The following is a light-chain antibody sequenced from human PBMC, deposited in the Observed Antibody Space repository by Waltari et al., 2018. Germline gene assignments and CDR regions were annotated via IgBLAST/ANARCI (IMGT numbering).Light chain of an antibody. V-gene: IGKV2-30*02. CDR1: QSLVPSDGNTY. CDR2: KVS. J-gene: IGKJ1*01. CDR3: KQGINRPWT. Sequence: DVVRTLALLSLPVTLGQPAANTCRPSQSLVPSDGNTYFHWYQQRPGQSPRRLVYKVSNRASGVPDRFSGSGSGTDFTLRISRVEAEDFAVYYCKQGINRPWTFGQGTKVEIK.